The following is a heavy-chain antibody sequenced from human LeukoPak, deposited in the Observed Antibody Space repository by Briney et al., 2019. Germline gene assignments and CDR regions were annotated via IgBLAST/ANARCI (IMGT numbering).Heavy chain of an antibody. D-gene: IGHD3-16*01. CDR1: GFTFRSYA. CDR3: AKNGGPPTENSYRDV. Sequence: PGGSLRLSCAASGFTFRSYAMTWVRQAPGKGLEWVSDISNVATINYADSVKGRFTMSRDNSKNTLYLQMNSLRAEDTAVYYCAKNGGPPTENSYRDVWAKGPRSPSR. V-gene: IGHV3-23*01. CDR2: ISNVATI. J-gene: IGHJ6*03.